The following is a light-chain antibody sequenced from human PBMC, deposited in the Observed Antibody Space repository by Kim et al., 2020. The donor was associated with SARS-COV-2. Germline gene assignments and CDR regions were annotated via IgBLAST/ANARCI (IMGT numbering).Light chain of an antibody. J-gene: IGKJ2*02. CDR1: GSLLHNNGNNY. CDR2: LGS. Sequence: EPAAISCRPSGSLLHNNGNNYLAWYLPRPGQSPQLLIYLGSNRASGVPDRFRGGGSGTNFTLNITRVEAEDVGTYYCMQPLRIPCTFGPGTRLEI. V-gene: IGKV2-28*01. CDR3: MQPLRIPCT.